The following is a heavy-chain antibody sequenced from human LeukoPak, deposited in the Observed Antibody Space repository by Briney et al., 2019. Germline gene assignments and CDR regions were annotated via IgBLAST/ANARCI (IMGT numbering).Heavy chain of an antibody. V-gene: IGHV3-74*01. J-gene: IGHJ5*02. D-gene: IGHD6-13*01. CDR1: GFSFSNYW. CDR2: ISSDGSDT. Sequence: GGSLRLSCAASGFSFSNYWMHWVRQAPGKGLVWVSRISSDGSDTIYADSVKGRFIISRDNTKKSLYLQMNSLRVEDTAVYYCARAAGWLDPWGRGTLVTVPS. CDR3: ARAAGWLDP.